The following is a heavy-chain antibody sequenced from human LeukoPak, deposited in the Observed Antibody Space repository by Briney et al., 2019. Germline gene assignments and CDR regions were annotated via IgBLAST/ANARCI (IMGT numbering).Heavy chain of an antibody. J-gene: IGHJ4*03. Sequence: SETLSLTCTVSGGSISRYYWGWIRQPPGKGLEWIGSIYYSGSTNYNPSLKSRVTISVDTSKNQFSLKLSSVTAADTAVYYCVRENYFDYWGQGTTVTVSS. CDR1: GGSISRYY. CDR3: VRENYFDY. V-gene: IGHV4-59*01. CDR2: IYYSGST.